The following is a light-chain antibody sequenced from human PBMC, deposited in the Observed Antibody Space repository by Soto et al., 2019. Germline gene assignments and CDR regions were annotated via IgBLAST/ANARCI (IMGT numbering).Light chain of an antibody. CDR2: GAS. J-gene: IGKJ1*01. CDR3: QQYGSLSWT. Sequence: EIVLTQSPGTLSLSTGERATLSCRASQSVSNSYLAWYQQKPGQAPRLLMYGASSRATGIPDRFSGSGSGTDFSLTISRLEPEDFAVYYCQQYGSLSWTFGQGTKVDIK. CDR1: QSVSNSY. V-gene: IGKV3-20*01.